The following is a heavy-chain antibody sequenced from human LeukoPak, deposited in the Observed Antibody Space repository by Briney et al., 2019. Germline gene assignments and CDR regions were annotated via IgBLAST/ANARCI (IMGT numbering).Heavy chain of an antibody. CDR3: ASSPTRYDYVWGSYTALDY. Sequence: ASVKVSCKASGYTFTSYGISWVRQAPGQGLEWMGWISAYNGNTHYAQNLQGRVTITADESTSTAYMELSSLRSEDTAVYYCASSPTRYDYVWGSYTALDYWGQGTLVTVSS. CDR1: GYTFTSYG. V-gene: IGHV1-18*01. D-gene: IGHD3-16*01. J-gene: IGHJ4*02. CDR2: ISAYNGNT.